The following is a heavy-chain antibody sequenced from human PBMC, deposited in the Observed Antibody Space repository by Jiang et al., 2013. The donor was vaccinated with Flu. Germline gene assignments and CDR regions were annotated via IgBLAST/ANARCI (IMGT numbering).Heavy chain of an antibody. Sequence: EVKKPGASVTVSCKASGYTFPTLALHWVRQAPGQRLEWMAWINAGNGNTKYSQKFQGRVTITRDISASTAYMDLSSLRSEDTAVYYCAREFRALDYWGQGTLVTVSS. CDR1: GYTFPTLA. CDR3: AREFRALDY. V-gene: IGHV1-3*01. CDR2: INAGNGNT. J-gene: IGHJ4*02.